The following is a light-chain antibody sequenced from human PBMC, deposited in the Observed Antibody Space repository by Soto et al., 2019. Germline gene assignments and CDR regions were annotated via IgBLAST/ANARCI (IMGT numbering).Light chain of an antibody. J-gene: IGLJ3*02. CDR2: RNN. CDR1: SSNIGSAD. V-gene: IGLV1-47*01. CDR3: AAWDDSLVV. Sequence: QSVLPQPPSASGTPGQTVTISCSGSSSNIGSADIYWYQHLPGTATKLLIYRNNQRPSGVPDRFSASKSGTSASLAISGLRSEDDADYYCAAWDDSLVVFGGGTKVTVL.